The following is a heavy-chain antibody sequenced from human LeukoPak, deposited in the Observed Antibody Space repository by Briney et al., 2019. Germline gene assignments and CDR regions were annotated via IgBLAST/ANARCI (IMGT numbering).Heavy chain of an antibody. CDR3: ARGYLVAAAGINWFDP. J-gene: IGHJ5*02. D-gene: IGHD6-13*01. CDR2: IYTSGST. V-gene: IGHV4-4*07. Sequence: SETLSLTCTVSGGSISSYYWSWIRQPAGKGLEWIGRIYTSGSTNYNPSLKSRVTMSEDTSKNQFSLKLSSVTAADTAVYYCARGYLVAAAGINWFDPWGQGTLVTVSS. CDR1: GGSISSYY.